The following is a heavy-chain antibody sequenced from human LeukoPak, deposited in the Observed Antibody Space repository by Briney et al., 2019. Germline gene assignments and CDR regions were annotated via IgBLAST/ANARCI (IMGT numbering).Heavy chain of an antibody. Sequence: SETLSLTCTVSGGSISSGSYYWSWIRQPAGKGLEWIGRIYTSGSTNYNPSLKSRVTISVDTSKNQFSLKLSSVTDADTAVYYCARAPGSSGYYYYYYYMDVWGKGTTVTVSS. CDR2: IYTSGST. J-gene: IGHJ6*03. D-gene: IGHD3-22*01. CDR1: GGSISSGSYY. V-gene: IGHV4-61*02. CDR3: ARAPGSSGYYYYYYYMDV.